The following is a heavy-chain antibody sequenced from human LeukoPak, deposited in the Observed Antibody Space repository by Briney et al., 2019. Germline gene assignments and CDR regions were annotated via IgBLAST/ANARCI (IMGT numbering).Heavy chain of an antibody. CDR1: GFTFSSYS. CDR3: AKRRTGPIDY. V-gene: IGHV3-48*01. Sequence: GGSLRLSCAASGFTFSSYSMNWVRQAPGKGLEWVSYISSSSSTIYYADSVKGRFTISRDNSKNTLYLQMNSLRAEDTAVYYCAKRRTGPIDYWGQGTLVTVSS. D-gene: IGHD1-14*01. J-gene: IGHJ4*02. CDR2: ISSSSSTI.